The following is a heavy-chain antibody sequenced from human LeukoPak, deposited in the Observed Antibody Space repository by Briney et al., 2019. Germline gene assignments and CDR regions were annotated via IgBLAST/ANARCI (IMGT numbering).Heavy chain of an antibody. CDR2: INPNSGGA. V-gene: IGHV1-2*02. Sequence: ASVKVSCKASGYIFSGYYMHWLRQAPGQGLEWMGWINPNSGGADYAQKFQGRVTMTRDTSISTAYMALSSLRSDDTAVYYCARGYGSSSFDPWGQGTLVTVSS. CDR3: ARGYGSSSFDP. J-gene: IGHJ5*02. D-gene: IGHD6-13*01. CDR1: GYIFSGYY.